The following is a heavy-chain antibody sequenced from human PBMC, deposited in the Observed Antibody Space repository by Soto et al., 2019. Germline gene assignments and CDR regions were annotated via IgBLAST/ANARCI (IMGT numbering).Heavy chain of an antibody. CDR1: GVSFSGYY. CDR2: INHSGST. Sequence: SETLSLTCAVYGVSFSGYYWSWIRQPPGKGLEWIGEINHSGSTNYNPSLKSRVTISVDTSKNQFSLKLSSVTAADTAVYYCARGISSSWLPLPNYYYYMDVWGKGTTVTVSS. V-gene: IGHV4-34*01. CDR3: ARGISSSWLPLPNYYYYMDV. J-gene: IGHJ6*03. D-gene: IGHD6-13*01.